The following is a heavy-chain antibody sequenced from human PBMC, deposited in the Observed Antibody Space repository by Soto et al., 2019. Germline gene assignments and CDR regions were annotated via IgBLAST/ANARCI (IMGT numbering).Heavy chain of an antibody. V-gene: IGHV4-30-2*01. CDR2: IYHSGVT. Sequence: QLQLQESGSGLVRPSQTLSLTCAVSGGSISSGGYSWTWIRQPPGKGLEWIGYIYHSGVTSYNPSLKSRVTISVDMAKNQFSLKVTSVTAADPAVYYFARAGWQPGGFDYWGQGTLVTVSS. J-gene: IGHJ4*02. CDR3: ARAGWQPGGFDY. CDR1: GGSISSGGYS. D-gene: IGHD2-15*01.